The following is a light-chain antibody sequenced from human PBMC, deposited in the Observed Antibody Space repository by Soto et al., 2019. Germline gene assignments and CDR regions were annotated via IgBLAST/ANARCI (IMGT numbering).Light chain of an antibody. V-gene: IGLV1-44*01. CDR1: SSNIGSNT. J-gene: IGLJ2*01. CDR3: AAWDDSLNGHVV. CDR2: SNN. Sequence: QSVLTQPPSASGTPGQRVTISCSGSSSNIGSNTVNWYQQLPGTAPKLLICSNNQRPSGVPDRFSGSKSGTSAFLAISGLQSEDEADYYCAAWDDSLNGHVVFGGGTKLTVL.